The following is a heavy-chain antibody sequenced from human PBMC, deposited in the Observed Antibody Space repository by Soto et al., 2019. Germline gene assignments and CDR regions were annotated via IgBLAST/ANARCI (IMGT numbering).Heavy chain of an antibody. J-gene: IGHJ2*01. V-gene: IGHV3-48*02. CDR3: ARNYDFWSGSLGYFDL. D-gene: IGHD3-3*01. Sequence: EVQLVESGGGLVQPGGSLRLSCAASGFTFSSYSMNWVRQAPGKGLEWVSYISSSSNTIYYADSVKGRFTISRDNAKNSLYLQMNSLRDEDTAVYYCARNYDFWSGSLGYFDLWGRGTLVTVSS. CDR2: ISSSSNTI. CDR1: GFTFSSYS.